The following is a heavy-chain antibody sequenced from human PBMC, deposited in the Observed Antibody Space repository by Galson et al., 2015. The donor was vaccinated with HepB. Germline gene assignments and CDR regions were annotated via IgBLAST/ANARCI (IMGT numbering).Heavy chain of an antibody. J-gene: IGHJ5*02. Sequence: QSGAEVKKPGESLKISCKGSGYSFTSYWIGWVRQMPGKGLEWMGIIYPGDSDTRYSPSFQGQVTISADKSISTAYLQWSSLKASDTAMYYCARALRITMVRGVISWFDPWGQGTLVTVSS. CDR2: IYPGDSDT. CDR3: ARALRITMVRGVISWFDP. V-gene: IGHV5-51*03. D-gene: IGHD3-10*01. CDR1: GYSFTSYW.